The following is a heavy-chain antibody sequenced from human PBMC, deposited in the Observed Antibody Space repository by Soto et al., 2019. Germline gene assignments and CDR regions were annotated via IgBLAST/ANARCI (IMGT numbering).Heavy chain of an antibody. V-gene: IGHV3-48*01. CDR3: ARDRSCTSSNCYRWFDP. D-gene: IGHD2-2*01. J-gene: IGHJ5*02. Sequence: GGSLRLSCEASGFTLSYYSMNWVRQAPGKGPEWISYISGSSDIIYYADSVKGRFTISRDNAKNSLYLQMNDLRAEDTAVYYCARDRSCTSSNCYRWFDPWGQGTLVTVSS. CDR1: GFTLSYYS. CDR2: ISGSSDII.